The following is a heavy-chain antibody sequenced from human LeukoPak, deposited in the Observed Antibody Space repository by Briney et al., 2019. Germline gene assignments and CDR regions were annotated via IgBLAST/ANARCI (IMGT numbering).Heavy chain of an antibody. CDR3: AKGLGSSTYYYMDV. CDR1: GFTFRSYA. D-gene: IGHD2-2*01. Sequence: GGSPRLSCAASGFTFRSYAMSWVRQAPGKGLEWVSVISGSGGTTYYADSVKGRFTISRDNSKNTLYLQMNSLRADDTAVYYCAKGLGSSTYYYMDVWGKGTTVTVSS. CDR2: ISGSGGTT. J-gene: IGHJ6*03. V-gene: IGHV3-23*01.